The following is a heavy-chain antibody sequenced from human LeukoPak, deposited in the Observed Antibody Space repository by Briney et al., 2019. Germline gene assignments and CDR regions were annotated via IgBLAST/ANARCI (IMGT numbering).Heavy chain of an antibody. D-gene: IGHD6-6*01. CDR3: AKAEYSSPWAPGAFDI. CDR1: GFTVSSNY. CDR2: IYSGGST. V-gene: IGHV3-53*05. J-gene: IGHJ3*02. Sequence: PGGSLRLSCAASGFTVSSNYMSWVRQAPGKGLGWVSVIYSGGSTYYADSVKGRFTISRDNSKNTLYLQMNSLRAEDTAVYYCAKAEYSSPWAPGAFDIWGQGTMVTVSS.